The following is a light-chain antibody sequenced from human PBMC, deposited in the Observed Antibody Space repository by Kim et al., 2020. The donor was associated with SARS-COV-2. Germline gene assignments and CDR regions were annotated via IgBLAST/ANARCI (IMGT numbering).Light chain of an antibody. J-gene: IGLJ3*02. CDR1: SSKTGAGYG. Sequence: RVTNSCTRSSSKTGAGYGVHWCQQLPGTAPKVIIYNNNNRPSGVPGRFSGSKSGTSASLAITGLQAEDEADYYCQSYDSSLAARVFGGGTKLAVL. CDR2: NNN. CDR3: QSYDSSLAARV. V-gene: IGLV1-40*01.